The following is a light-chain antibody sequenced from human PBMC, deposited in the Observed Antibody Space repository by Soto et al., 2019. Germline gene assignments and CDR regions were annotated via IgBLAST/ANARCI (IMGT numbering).Light chain of an antibody. J-gene: IGKJ4*01. Sequence: TQSPSSLSASVGDRVTITCRASQSISTYLNWYLEKPGQAPRLLIYDASIRATGIPARFGGSGSGTDFTLTISSLEPEDFAVYYCQQGSNWPPGLTFGGGTKVDI. CDR3: QQGSNWPPGLT. CDR2: DAS. V-gene: IGKV3-11*01. CDR1: QSISTY.